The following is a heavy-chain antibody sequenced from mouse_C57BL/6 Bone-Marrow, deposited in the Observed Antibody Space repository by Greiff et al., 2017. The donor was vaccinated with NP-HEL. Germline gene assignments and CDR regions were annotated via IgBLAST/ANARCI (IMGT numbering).Heavy chain of an antibody. CDR3: TGWVFAY. Sequence: EVQLVESGGGLVQPGGSMKLSCVASGFTFSNYWMNWVRQSPEKGLEWVAQIRLKFDNYATHSAESVKGRFTISRDDSKSSVYLQMNNLRAEDTGIYYCTGWVFAYWGQGTLVTVSA. V-gene: IGHV6-3*01. D-gene: IGHD4-1*01. CDR2: IRLKFDNYAT. J-gene: IGHJ3*01. CDR1: GFTFSNYW.